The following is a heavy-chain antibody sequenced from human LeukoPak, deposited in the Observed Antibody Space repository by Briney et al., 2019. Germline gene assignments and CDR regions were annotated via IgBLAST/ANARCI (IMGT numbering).Heavy chain of an antibody. Sequence: GESLKISCKGSGYTFTSYWIGWVRQMPGKGLEWVGIIYPGDSDTRYSPSFQGQVTISADKSISTAYLQRSSLKASDTAMYYCARRGNLLVSWGAFDYWGQGTLVTVSS. D-gene: IGHD3-16*01. CDR2: IYPGDSDT. CDR3: ARRGNLLVSWGAFDY. J-gene: IGHJ4*02. CDR1: GYTFTSYW. V-gene: IGHV5-51*01.